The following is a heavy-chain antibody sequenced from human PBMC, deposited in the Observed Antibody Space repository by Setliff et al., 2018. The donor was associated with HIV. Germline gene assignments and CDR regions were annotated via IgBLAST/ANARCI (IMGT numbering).Heavy chain of an antibody. V-gene: IGHV4-34*01. CDR1: GGSFSGHQ. CDR3: ARCRLNGGFNL. D-gene: IGHD7-27*01. Sequence: PSETLSLTCAVYGGSFSGHQWSWIRQPPGKGLEWIGGINHSEDTNYNSFLKSRVTISLDMSKNQFSLKLSSVTAADTAVYYCARCRLNGGFNLWGQGTLVTVSS. CDR2: INHSEDT. J-gene: IGHJ5*02.